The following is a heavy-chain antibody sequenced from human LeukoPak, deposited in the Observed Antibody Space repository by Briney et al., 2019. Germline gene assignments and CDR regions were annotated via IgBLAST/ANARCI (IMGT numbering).Heavy chain of an antibody. V-gene: IGHV4-59*01. J-gene: IGHJ6*03. CDR3: ARSVEGYCSGGSCYSYYYYMDV. D-gene: IGHD2-15*01. Sequence: ASETLSLTCTVSGGSISSYYWSWLRQPPGKGLEWIGYIYYSGSTNYNPSLKSRVTISVDTSKNQFSLKLSSVTAADTAVYYCARSVEGYCSGGSCYSYYYYMDVWGKGTTVTVSS. CDR1: GGSISSYY. CDR2: IYYSGST.